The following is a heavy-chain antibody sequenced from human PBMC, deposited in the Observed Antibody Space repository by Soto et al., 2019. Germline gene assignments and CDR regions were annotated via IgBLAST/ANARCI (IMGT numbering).Heavy chain of an antibody. CDR3: ARESSGWLYYYYGMDV. CDR2: INACNGNT. Sequence: GASVKVSCKASGYTSTSYAMHWVRQAPGQRLEWMGWINACNGNTKYSQKFQGRVTITRDTSASTAYMELSSLRSEDTAVYYCARESSGWLYYYYGMDVWGQGTTVTVSS. CDR1: GYTSTSYA. D-gene: IGHD6-19*01. J-gene: IGHJ6*02. V-gene: IGHV1-3*01.